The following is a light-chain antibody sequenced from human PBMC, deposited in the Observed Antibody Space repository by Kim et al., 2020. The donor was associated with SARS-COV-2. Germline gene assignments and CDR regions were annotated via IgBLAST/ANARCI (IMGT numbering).Light chain of an antibody. J-gene: IGLJ1*01. V-gene: IGLV2-23*02. Sequence: QSALTQPASVSGSRGQSITISCTGTSSDVGSYYLVSWYQQHPGKAPKLIIYEVSKRPSGVSNRFSGSKSSNTASLTISGLQAEDEADYYCCSYADSSIYVFGTGTKVTVL. CDR1: SSDVGSYYL. CDR3: CSYADSSIYV. CDR2: EVS.